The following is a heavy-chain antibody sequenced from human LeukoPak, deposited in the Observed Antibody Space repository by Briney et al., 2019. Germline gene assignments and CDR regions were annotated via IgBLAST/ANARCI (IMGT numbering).Heavy chain of an antibody. CDR1: GFTVSNIY. Sequence: GGSLRLSCAASGFTVSNIYMSWVRQAPGTGLEWVSIIHSGGITHYADSVKGRFTISRDNSKNTLYLQMDSLRVEDTAVYYCARDLGYSPDYWGQGTLVTVSS. J-gene: IGHJ4*02. V-gene: IGHV3-66*01. CDR3: ARDLGYSPDY. CDR2: IHSGGIT. D-gene: IGHD3-22*01.